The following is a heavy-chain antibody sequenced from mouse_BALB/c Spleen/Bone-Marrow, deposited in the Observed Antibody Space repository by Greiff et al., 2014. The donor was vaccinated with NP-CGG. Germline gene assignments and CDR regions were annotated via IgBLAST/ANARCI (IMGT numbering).Heavy chain of an antibody. CDR2: INPYNDGT. J-gene: IGHJ2*01. D-gene: IGHD2-10*01. Sequence: VQLQQSGPELVKPGASVKMSCKASGYTFTSYVMHWVKQKPGQGLEWIGYINPYNDGTKYNEKFKGKATLTSDKSSSTAYMELSSLTSEDSAVYYCAREAAYYGNYGDDYWGQGTTLTASS. CDR1: GYTFTSYV. CDR3: AREAAYYGNYGDDY. V-gene: IGHV1-14*01.